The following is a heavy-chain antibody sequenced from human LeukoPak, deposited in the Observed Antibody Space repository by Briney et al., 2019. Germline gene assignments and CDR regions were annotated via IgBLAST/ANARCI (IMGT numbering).Heavy chain of an antibody. D-gene: IGHD3-10*01. CDR3: ARHVRITLIREARGYYHYYMDV. Sequence: SETLSLTCTVSGGSISSSSYYWGWIRQPPGKGLEWIGNIYYSGSTPYNPSLKSRVTISVDTSKNQFSLKLTSVTAADTAVYYCARHVRITLIREARGYYHYYMDVWGKGTTVTVSS. CDR2: IYYSGST. V-gene: IGHV4-39*01. CDR1: GGSISSSSYY. J-gene: IGHJ6*03.